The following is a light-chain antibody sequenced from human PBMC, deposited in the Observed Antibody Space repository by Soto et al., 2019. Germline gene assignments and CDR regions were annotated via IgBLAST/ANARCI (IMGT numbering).Light chain of an antibody. Sequence: DMRVTQSPHTLSACVGDRVTLTGLASQTITTWMAWYQQKPGKAPKLLVYDASTLQSGVATRFSGSGSGTEFTLIISGLQPEDSATYYCQQYTNTNNPWMFGQGTKVDI. CDR1: QTITTW. V-gene: IGKV1-5*01. CDR3: QQYTNTNNPWM. J-gene: IGKJ1*01. CDR2: DAS.